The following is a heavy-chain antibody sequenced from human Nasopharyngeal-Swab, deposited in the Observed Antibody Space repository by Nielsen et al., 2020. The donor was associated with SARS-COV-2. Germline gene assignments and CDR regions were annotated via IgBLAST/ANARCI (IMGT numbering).Heavy chain of an antibody. CDR1: GGSISSSSDY. J-gene: IGHJ4*02. CDR3: ARGFDY. CDR2: IYYSGST. V-gene: IGHV4-39*07. Sequence: SETLSRTCTGSGGSISSSSDYWGWIRQPPGKGLVWIGSIYYSGSTYYNPSLKSRVTISVDTSKNQFSLKLTSVTAADTAVYYCARGFDYGGQGTLVTVSS.